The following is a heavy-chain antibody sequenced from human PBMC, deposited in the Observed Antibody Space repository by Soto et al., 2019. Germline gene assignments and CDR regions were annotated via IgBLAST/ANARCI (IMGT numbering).Heavy chain of an antibody. CDR2: ISASGDNT. D-gene: IGHD1-7*01. V-gene: IGHV3-23*01. Sequence: GGSLRLSCAASLFTFNRYGMSWVRQAPGKGLEWVSAISASGDNTYYADSVKGRFTISRDSSNNTLYLQMNSLRADDTALYYCVKLRLELLYLDSWGLGALVTVSS. CDR1: LFTFNRYG. CDR3: VKLRLELLYLDS. J-gene: IGHJ4*02.